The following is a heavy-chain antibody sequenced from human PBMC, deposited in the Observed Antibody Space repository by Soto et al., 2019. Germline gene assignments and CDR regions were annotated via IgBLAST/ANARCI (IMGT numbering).Heavy chain of an antibody. Sequence: QVQLVQSGAEVKKPGASVKVSCKASGYTFTSYGISWVRQAPGQGLEWMGWISAYNGNTNYAQKLQGRVTMTTDTSTSTAYMELRSLRSDDTAVYYCARAQWPTVDYYYYGMDVWGQGTTVTVSS. CDR1: GYTFTSYG. D-gene: IGHD6-19*01. J-gene: IGHJ6*02. CDR3: ARAQWPTVDYYYYGMDV. V-gene: IGHV1-18*01. CDR2: ISAYNGNT.